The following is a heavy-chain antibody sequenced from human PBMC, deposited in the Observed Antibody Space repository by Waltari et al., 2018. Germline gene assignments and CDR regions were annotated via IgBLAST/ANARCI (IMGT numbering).Heavy chain of an antibody. CDR3: PYYYEISGYLCDS. D-gene: IGHD3-22*01. Sequence: QVQVQQWGAGLLKPPEPLSLTCAVYGGSFSGYSWNWIRQPPGKGLEWIGEFNHSGSTYYNPSLKGRVTIYIDPSKKQFSLKLTSVTAADTAVYDCPYYYEISGYLCDSWGQGTLVIVSS. V-gene: IGHV4-34*02. J-gene: IGHJ4*02. CDR2: FNHSGST. CDR1: GGSFSGYS.